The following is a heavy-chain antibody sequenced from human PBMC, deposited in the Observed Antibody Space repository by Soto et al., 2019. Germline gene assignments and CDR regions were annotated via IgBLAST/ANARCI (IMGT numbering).Heavy chain of an antibody. D-gene: IGHD1-26*01. CDR2: ISVYNGDT. J-gene: IGHJ3*01. CDR1: GYSFTTYG. CDR3: ARDRRDSVADRRSFDV. V-gene: IGHV1-18*01. Sequence: QVQLVQSGAEVMKPGASVRVSFKASGYSFTTYGISWVRQAPGQGLEYMGWISVYNGDTNYAQKLQGRVTMTTDTSTSTAYMELRSLRSDDTAIYYCARDRRDSVADRRSFDVWGQGTMITVSS.